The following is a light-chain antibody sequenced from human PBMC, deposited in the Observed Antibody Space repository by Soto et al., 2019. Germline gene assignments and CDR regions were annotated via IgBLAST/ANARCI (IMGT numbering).Light chain of an antibody. CDR3: QQTYTLPFT. V-gene: IGKV1-39*01. J-gene: IGKJ4*01. CDR2: GAS. Sequence: DIQMTQSPCSLSASVGDVVTITWRANLSITNYLHWYQQKSGRVPKLLIYGASNLQGGVPSRFSGRGSGTDFSLTISSLRLEDFATYFCQQTYTLPFTFGGGTKVDIK. CDR1: LSITNY.